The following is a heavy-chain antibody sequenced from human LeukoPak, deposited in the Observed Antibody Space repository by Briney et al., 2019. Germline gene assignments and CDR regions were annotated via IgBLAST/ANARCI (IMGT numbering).Heavy chain of an antibody. D-gene: IGHD6-6*01. CDR2: ISGSGGST. Sequence: GGSLRLSCAVSGFSVSGYWMTWVRQAPGKGLEWVSAISGSGGSTYYADSVKGRFTISRDNSKNTLYLQMNSLRAEDTAVYYCASESIVGRRYYFDYWGQGTLVTVSS. CDR1: GFSVSGYW. CDR3: ASESIVGRRYYFDY. J-gene: IGHJ4*02. V-gene: IGHV3-23*01.